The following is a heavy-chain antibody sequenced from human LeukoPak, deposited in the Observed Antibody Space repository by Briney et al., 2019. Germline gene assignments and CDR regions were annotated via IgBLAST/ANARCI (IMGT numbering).Heavy chain of an antibody. CDR2: IYYSGST. D-gene: IGHD1-26*01. V-gene: IGHV4-59*01. Sequence: SSETLSLTCTVSGGSISTYYWTWIRQPPGKGLERIGNIYYSGSTNYNPSLKNRVTISLDTSKNQFSLKLTSVTAADTAVYYCARAVEATQGGHYYYYYMDVWGKGATVTVSS. CDR3: ARAVEATQGGHYYYYYMDV. J-gene: IGHJ6*03. CDR1: GGSISTYY.